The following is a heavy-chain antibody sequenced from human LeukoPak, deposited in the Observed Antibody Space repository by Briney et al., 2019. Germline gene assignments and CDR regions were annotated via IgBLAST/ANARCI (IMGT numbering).Heavy chain of an antibody. CDR2: IKTDGSAK. CDR1: GFRFSDYR. V-gene: IGHV3-7*01. Sequence: GGSLRLSCAASGFRFSDYRMTWVRQAPGKGLECVANIKTDGSAKYYPDSVKGRFTVSRDNAKNSLYLQMNSLGAEDTAVYYCASRESSMSRSHWGHGTLVTVSS. J-gene: IGHJ4*01. CDR3: ASRESSMSRSH. D-gene: IGHD2/OR15-2a*01.